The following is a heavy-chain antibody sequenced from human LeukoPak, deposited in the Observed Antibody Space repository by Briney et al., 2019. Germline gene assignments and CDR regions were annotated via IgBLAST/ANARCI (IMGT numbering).Heavy chain of an antibody. J-gene: IGHJ6*02. CDR3: ARAYYDFWSGYYYPPYYYYYGMDV. CDR1: GFTFSSYW. V-gene: IGHV3-7*05. Sequence: GGSQRLSCAASGFTFSSYWMSWVRQAPGKGLEWVANIKQEGSEKYYVDSVKGRFTISRDNAKNSLYLQMNSLRAEDTAVYYCARAYYDFWSGYYYPPYYYYYGMDVWGQGTTVTVSS. D-gene: IGHD3-3*01. CDR2: IKQEGSEK.